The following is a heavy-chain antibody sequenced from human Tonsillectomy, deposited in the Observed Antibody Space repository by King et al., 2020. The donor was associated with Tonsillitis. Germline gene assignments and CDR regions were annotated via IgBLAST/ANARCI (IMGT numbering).Heavy chain of an antibody. D-gene: IGHD6-13*01. CDR3: ARVSIAAAGTRARSNWFDP. Sequence: VQLVESGAEVKKPGASVKVSCKASGYTFSIYGITWVRQAPGQGLEWMGWISGYNGNTNYAQKFQGRVTITTDTSTTTAYMELRSLRSDDTAVYYCARVSIAAAGTRARSNWFDPWGQGTLVTVSS. V-gene: IGHV1-18*01. CDR1: GYTFSIYG. J-gene: IGHJ5*02. CDR2: ISGYNGNT.